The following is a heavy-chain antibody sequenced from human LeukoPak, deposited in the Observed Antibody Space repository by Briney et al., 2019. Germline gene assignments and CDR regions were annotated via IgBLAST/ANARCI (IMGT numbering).Heavy chain of an antibody. CDR3: TTLTYYYDSSGYYS. D-gene: IGHD3-22*01. V-gene: IGHV3-15*01. CDR1: GFTFSNAW. J-gene: IGHJ4*02. CDR2: IKSKTDGGTT. Sequence: GGSLRLSCAASGFTFSNAWMSWVRQAPGKGLECVGRIKSKTDGGTTDYAAPVKGRFTISRDDSKNTLYLQMNSLKTEDTAVYYCTTLTYYYDSSGYYSWGQGTLVTVSS.